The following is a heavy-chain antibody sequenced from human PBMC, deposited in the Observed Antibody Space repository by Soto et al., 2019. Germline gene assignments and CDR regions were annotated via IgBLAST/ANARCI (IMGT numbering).Heavy chain of an antibody. D-gene: IGHD1-26*01. Sequence: PGGSLRLSCAASGCTFVDYGMIWARQAPGKGLEWVSGVNWNGGSTGYADSVKGRFTISRDNAKNSLYLQMNSLRAEDTAFYYCVRGASLNFDYWGQGTLVTVSS. CDR3: VRGASLNFDY. J-gene: IGHJ4*02. V-gene: IGHV3-20*04. CDR2: VNWNGGST. CDR1: GCTFVDYG.